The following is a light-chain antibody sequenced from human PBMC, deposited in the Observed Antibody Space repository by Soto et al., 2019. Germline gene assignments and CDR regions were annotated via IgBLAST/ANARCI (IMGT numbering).Light chain of an antibody. Sequence: EIVLTQSPGTLSSSPGERATLSCRASQSVSSSYLAWYQHKPGQAPRLLIYGASSRATGIPDRFSGSGSGTDFTLTISRLEPEDFAVYYCQQYGSSPATFGQGTQVDIK. CDR3: QQYGSSPAT. CDR1: QSVSSSY. V-gene: IGKV3-20*01. CDR2: GAS. J-gene: IGKJ1*01.